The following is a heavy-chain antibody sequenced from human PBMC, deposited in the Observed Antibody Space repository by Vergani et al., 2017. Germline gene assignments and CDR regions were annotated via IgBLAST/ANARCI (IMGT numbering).Heavy chain of an antibody. CDR2: ISGSGGST. V-gene: IGHV3-23*01. J-gene: IGHJ5*02. Sequence: EVQLLESGGGLVQPGGSLRLSCAASGFTFSSYAMSWVRRAPGKGLEWVSAISGSGGSTYYADSVKGRFTISRDNSKNTLYLQMNSLRAEDTAVYYCAKDHRGYCSSTSCYFNWFDPWGQGTLVTVSS. CDR3: AKDHRGYCSSTSCYFNWFDP. CDR1: GFTFSSYA. D-gene: IGHD2-2*01.